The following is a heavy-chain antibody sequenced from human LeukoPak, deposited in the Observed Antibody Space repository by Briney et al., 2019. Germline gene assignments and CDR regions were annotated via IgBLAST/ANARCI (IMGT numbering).Heavy chain of an antibody. D-gene: IGHD3-10*01. J-gene: IGHJ4*02. CDR2: IIPIFGTA. CDR3: ARERGSGRYYFDY. CDR1: GGTFSSYA. Sequence: SVKVSCKASGGTFSSYAISWVRQAPGQGLEWMGRIIPIFGTANYAQKFQGRVTITTDESTSTAYMELSSLRSEDTAVYYCARERGSGRYYFDYWGQGTLVTVSS. V-gene: IGHV1-69*05.